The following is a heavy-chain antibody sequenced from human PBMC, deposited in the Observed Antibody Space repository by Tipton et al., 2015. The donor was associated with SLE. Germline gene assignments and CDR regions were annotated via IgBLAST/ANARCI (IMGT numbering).Heavy chain of an antibody. Sequence: TLSLTCSVSGDSVSPNYWSWIRQPPGKGLEWIGYIYYTGSTIYNPSLKSRVTMSVDTSKNQLSLKLRSVTAADTAVYYCARDAVDGYRGGAVDSWGQGTLVTVSS. V-gene: IGHV4-59*02. CDR2: IYYTGST. CDR3: ARDAVDGYRGGAVDS. CDR1: GDSVSPNY. J-gene: IGHJ4*02. D-gene: IGHD5-24*01.